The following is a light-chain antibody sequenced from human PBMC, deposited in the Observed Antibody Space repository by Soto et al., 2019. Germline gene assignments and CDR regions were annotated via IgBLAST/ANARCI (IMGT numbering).Light chain of an antibody. V-gene: IGKV1-39*01. CDR1: QTITNY. J-gene: IGKJ5*01. CDR3: QQSYTTPRT. Sequence: DIQMTQSPSSLSASVGDRVTSTCRSSQTITNYLNWYQQKPGKAPKVLIFAASSLQSGVPSRFSGSGSGTDFTLTISSLQPEDFATYYCQQSYTTPRTFGQGTRLE. CDR2: AAS.